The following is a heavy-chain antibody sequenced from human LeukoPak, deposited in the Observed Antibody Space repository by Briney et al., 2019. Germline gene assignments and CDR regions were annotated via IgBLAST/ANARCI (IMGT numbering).Heavy chain of an antibody. CDR3: ARLFPLNCSGGSCYDHGDAFDI. CDR2: SYYSGST. V-gene: IGHV4-59*08. D-gene: IGHD2-15*01. J-gene: IGHJ3*02. Sequence: SETLSLTCTVSGGSISSYYWSWIRQPPGKGLEWIGYSYYSGSTNYNPSLKSRVTISVDTSKNQFSLKLSSVTAADTAVYYCARLFPLNCSGGSCYDHGDAFDIWGQGTMVTVSS. CDR1: GGSISSYY.